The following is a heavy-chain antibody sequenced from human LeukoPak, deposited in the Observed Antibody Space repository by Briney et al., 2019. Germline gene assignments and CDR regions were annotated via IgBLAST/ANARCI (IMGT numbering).Heavy chain of an antibody. CDR1: GFTVSSNY. CDR3: AILHSYGHA. J-gene: IGHJ5*02. D-gene: IGHD5-18*01. Sequence: GGSLRLSCAAAGFTVSSNYMSWVRQAPGKGLEWVSVIYSGGSTYCAGSVKGRFTISRDKSKNTLYLQVNSLRAEDTAAYYCAILHSYGHAWGQGTLVTVSS. V-gene: IGHV3-66*01. CDR2: IYSGGST.